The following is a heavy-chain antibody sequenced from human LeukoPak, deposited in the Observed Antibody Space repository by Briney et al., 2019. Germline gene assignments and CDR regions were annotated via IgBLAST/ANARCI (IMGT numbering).Heavy chain of an antibody. V-gene: IGHV4-30-4*01. CDR3: ARVWGDRLLWFGELDYYFDY. CDR1: GGSISSGDYY. CDR2: IYYSGST. J-gene: IGHJ4*02. D-gene: IGHD3-10*01. Sequence: SETLSLTCTFSGGSISSGDYYWSWIRQPPGKGLEWIGYIYYSGSTYYNPSLKSRVTISVDTSKNQFSLKLSSVTAADTAVYYCARVWGDRLLWFGELDYYFDYWGQGTLVTVSS.